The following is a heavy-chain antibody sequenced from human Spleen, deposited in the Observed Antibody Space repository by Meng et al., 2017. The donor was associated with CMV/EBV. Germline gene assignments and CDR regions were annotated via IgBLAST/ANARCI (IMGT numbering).Heavy chain of an antibody. CDR2: ISSSSSYI. CDR1: GFTFSSYA. V-gene: IGHV3-21*01. CDR3: ARDARYQLLYSSDAFDI. J-gene: IGHJ3*02. D-gene: IGHD2-2*02. Sequence: GESLKISCAASGFTFSSYAMSWVRQAPGEGLEWVSSISSSSSYIYYADSVKGRFTISRDNAKNSLYLQMNSLRAEDTAVYYCARDARYQLLYSSDAFDIWGQGTMVTVSS.